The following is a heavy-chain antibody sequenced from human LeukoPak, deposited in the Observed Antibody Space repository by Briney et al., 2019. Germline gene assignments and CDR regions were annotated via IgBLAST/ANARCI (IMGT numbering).Heavy chain of an antibody. CDR2: ISAYNGNT. CDR1: GYTFTSYG. D-gene: IGHD3-3*01. J-gene: IGHJ6*02. V-gene: IGHV1-18*01. Sequence: ASVKVSCKASGYTFTSYGISWVRQAPGQGLEWMGWISAYNGNTNYAQKLQGRVTMTTDTSTSTAYMELSSLRSEDTAVYYCAAGDFWSGYYPYYYYYYGMDVWGQGTTVTVSS. CDR3: AAGDFWSGYYPYYYYYYGMDV.